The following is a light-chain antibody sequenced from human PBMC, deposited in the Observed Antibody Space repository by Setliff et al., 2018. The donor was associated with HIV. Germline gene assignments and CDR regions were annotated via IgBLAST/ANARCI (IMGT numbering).Light chain of an antibody. CDR1: SSNIGSNT. J-gene: IGLJ1*01. CDR3: AAWDDSLNGFYV. V-gene: IGLV1-44*01. Sequence: ELTQPPSASGTPGQRVTISCSGSSSNIGSNTVNWYQQLPGTAPKLLIYRNNQRPSGVPDRFSGSKSGTSASLAVSGLQSEDEADYYCAAWDDSLNGFYVFGTGTKGTVL. CDR2: RNN.